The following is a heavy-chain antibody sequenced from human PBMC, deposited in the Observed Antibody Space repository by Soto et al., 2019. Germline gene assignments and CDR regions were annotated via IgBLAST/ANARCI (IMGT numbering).Heavy chain of an antibody. V-gene: IGHV3-33*01. J-gene: IGHJ4*02. Sequence: SGGSLRLSCAASGLTFSSYGMHWVRKAPGKGLEWVAVIWYDGSNKYYADSVKGRFTISRDNSKNTLYLQMNSLRAEDTAVYYCARNALHFSSGWQYYFDYWGQGTLVTVSS. CDR3: ARNALHFSSGWQYYFDY. D-gene: IGHD6-19*01. CDR1: GLTFSSYG. CDR2: IWYDGSNK.